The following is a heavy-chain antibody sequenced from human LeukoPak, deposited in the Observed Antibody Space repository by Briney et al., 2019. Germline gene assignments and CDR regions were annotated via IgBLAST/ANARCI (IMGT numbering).Heavy chain of an antibody. CDR2: IRYDGSNK. D-gene: IGHD6-25*01. CDR1: AFTFSSYS. V-gene: IGHV3-30*02. Sequence: GGSLRLSCAASAFTFSSYSMHWVRQAPGKGLEWVAFIRYDGSNKYYADSVKGRFTISRDNSKNTLYLQMNSLRAEDTAVFYCAKDRLHAFDIWGQGTMVTVSS. CDR3: AKDRLHAFDI. J-gene: IGHJ3*02.